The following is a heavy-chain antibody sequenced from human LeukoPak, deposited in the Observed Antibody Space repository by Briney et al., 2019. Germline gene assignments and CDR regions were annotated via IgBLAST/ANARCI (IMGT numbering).Heavy chain of an antibody. V-gene: IGHV4-38-2*01. CDR1: GHSISSGYF. CDR3: ARRGDGYNPDY. D-gene: IGHD5-24*01. Sequence: SETLSLTCVVSGHSISSGYFWGWIRQSPGKGLEWIAYMHHSGTTYYNPSLKSRVTISVDTSKNQFSLKLSSVTAADTAVYYCARRGDGYNPDYWGQGTLVTVSS. CDR2: MHHSGTT. J-gene: IGHJ4*02.